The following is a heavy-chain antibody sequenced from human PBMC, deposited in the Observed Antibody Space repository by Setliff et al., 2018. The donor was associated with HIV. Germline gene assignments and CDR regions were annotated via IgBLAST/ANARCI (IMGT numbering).Heavy chain of an antibody. J-gene: IGHJ6*03. CDR1: GFTFSSYW. D-gene: IGHD1-26*01. CDR2: INSDGTST. Sequence: PGESLKISCAASGFTFSSYWMHWVRQGPEKGLVWVSRINSDGTSTSYADSVKGRFTISGDNAKNTLYLQMNSLRADDTDVYYCASGRTYYYMDVWGKGTTVTAP. V-gene: IGHV3-74*01. CDR3: ASGRTYYYMDV.